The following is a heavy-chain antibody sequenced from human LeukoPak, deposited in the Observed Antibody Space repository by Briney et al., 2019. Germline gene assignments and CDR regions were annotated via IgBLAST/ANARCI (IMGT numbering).Heavy chain of an antibody. Sequence: PETLSLTCAVYGGSFSGYYWSWIRQPPGKGLEWIGEINHSGSTNYNPSLKSRVTISVDTSKNHFSLKLSSVTAADTAVYYCARGRNNYGGNSEIEYWGQGTLVTVSS. J-gene: IGHJ4*02. CDR1: GGSFSGYY. D-gene: IGHD4-23*01. CDR3: ARGRNNYGGNSEIEY. CDR2: INHSGST. V-gene: IGHV4-34*01.